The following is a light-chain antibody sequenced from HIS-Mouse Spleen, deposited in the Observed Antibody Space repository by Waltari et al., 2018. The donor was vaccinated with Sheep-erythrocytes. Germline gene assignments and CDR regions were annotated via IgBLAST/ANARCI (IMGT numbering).Light chain of an antibody. Sequence: DIVMTQSPLSLPVTPGEPASISSRPSQSLLHSNGYNYLDWYLQKPGQSPQLLIYLGSNRASGVPDRFSGSGSGTDFTMKISRVEAEDVGVYYCMQALQTPRTFGQGTKVEIK. CDR1: QSLLHSNGYNY. CDR2: LGS. CDR3: MQALQTPRT. J-gene: IGKJ1*01. V-gene: IGKV2-28*01.